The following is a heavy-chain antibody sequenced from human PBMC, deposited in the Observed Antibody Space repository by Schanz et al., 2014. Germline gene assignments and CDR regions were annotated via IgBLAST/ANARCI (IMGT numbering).Heavy chain of an antibody. CDR3: AKDAENTAMITDYFDY. D-gene: IGHD5-18*01. Sequence: EVQLVESGGGLVQPGGSLRLSCTASGFTFSSYSMNWVRQAPGKGLEWVSAINTGVNTYYADSVRGRFTMSRDNSKTTVYLQMNSLRAEDTAVYYCAKDAENTAMITDYFDYWGQGTLVTVSS. J-gene: IGHJ4*02. CDR1: GFTFSSYS. CDR2: INTGVNT. V-gene: IGHV3-23*04.